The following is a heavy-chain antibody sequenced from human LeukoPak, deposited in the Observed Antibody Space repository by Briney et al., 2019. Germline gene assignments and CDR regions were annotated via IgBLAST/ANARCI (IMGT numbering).Heavy chain of an antibody. V-gene: IGHV3-23*01. D-gene: IGHD4-17*01. J-gene: IGHJ4*02. CDR1: GFTFNNYG. CDR2: ISGNAAIT. CDR3: ANSRLTTAVPAAFDS. Sequence: GGSLRLSCAASGFTFNNYGMNWVRRAPGKGLEWLSAISGNAAITYYADPVKGRFFISRDNFRNTVYLELSTMRADDAAAYYCANSRLTTAVPAAFDSWGQGTLVIVSS.